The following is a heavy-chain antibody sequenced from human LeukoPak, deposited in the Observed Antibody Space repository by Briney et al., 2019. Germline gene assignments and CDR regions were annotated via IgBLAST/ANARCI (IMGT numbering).Heavy chain of an antibody. J-gene: IGHJ5*02. CDR1: GFTFGSYG. Sequence: GGSLRLSCVVTGFTFGSYGMQWVRQAPGKGLEWVAVISYDGSNLYYADSVKGRFTISRDNSKNTLYLQMNSVRAEDTAVYYCASIGIVGATRNWFDPWGQGTLVTVSS. D-gene: IGHD1-26*01. CDR2: ISYDGSNL. CDR3: ASIGIVGATRNWFDP. V-gene: IGHV3-30*03.